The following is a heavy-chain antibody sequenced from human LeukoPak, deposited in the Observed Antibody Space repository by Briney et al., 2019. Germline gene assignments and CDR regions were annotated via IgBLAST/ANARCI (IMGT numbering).Heavy chain of an antibody. Sequence: PSETLSLTCTVSGASISSYYWSWIRQPPGKGLEWFGDINYSGGTNYNPSLKTRVTISVDTSKNQFSLKLSSVTAAYTAVYYCARDRWFDPWGQGTLVTVSS. J-gene: IGHJ5*02. CDR3: ARDRWFDP. CDR2: INYSGGT. V-gene: IGHV4-59*01. CDR1: GASISSYY.